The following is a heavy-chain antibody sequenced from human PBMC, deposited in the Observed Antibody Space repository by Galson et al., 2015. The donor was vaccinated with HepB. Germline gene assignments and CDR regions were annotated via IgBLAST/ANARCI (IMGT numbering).Heavy chain of an antibody. Sequence: SVKVSCKASGYTLTELSMHWVRQAPGKGLEWMGGFDPEDGETIYAQKFQGRVTMTEDTSTDTAYMELSSLRSEDTAVYYCATDTTVVTPSDAFDIWGQGTMVPVSS. CDR2: FDPEDGET. D-gene: IGHD4-23*01. V-gene: IGHV1-24*01. CDR1: GYTLTELS. J-gene: IGHJ3*02. CDR3: ATDTTVVTPSDAFDI.